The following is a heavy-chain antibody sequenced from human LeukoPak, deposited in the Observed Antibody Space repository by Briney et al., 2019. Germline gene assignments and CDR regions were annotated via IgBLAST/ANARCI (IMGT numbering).Heavy chain of an antibody. D-gene: IGHD2-15*01. Sequence: GESLKISCTGSGYTFRYYWIGWVRQMPGKGLEWMGIIYPDDSDTKYSPSFQGQVTISADKSINTAYLQWSSLKASDTAMYYCARRGGSLHYFDYRGQGTLVTVSA. J-gene: IGHJ4*02. CDR1: GYTFRYYW. CDR3: ARRGGSLHYFDY. V-gene: IGHV5-51*01. CDR2: IYPDDSDT.